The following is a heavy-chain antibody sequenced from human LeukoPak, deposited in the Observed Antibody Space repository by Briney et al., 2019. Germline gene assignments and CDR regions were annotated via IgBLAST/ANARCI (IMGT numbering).Heavy chain of an antibody. CDR3: ARPQGFQLLDFEY. J-gene: IGHJ4*02. CDR2: IYYSGST. V-gene: IGHV4-39*01. CDR1: GGSLSSSSYY. Sequence: SETLSLTCTVSGGSLSSSSYYWGWIRQPPGKGLEWLGCIYYSGSTYYNPSLKSRVTISVDTSKNQFSLKRSSVTAADTAVYYCARPQGFQLLDFEYWGQGTLVTVSS. D-gene: IGHD2-2*01.